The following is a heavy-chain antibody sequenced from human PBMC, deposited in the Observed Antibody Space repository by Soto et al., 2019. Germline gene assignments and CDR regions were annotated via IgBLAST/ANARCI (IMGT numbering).Heavy chain of an antibody. J-gene: IGHJ4*02. V-gene: IGHV3-30*18. CDR1: GFTFSSYG. CDR2: ISYDGSNK. D-gene: IGHD3-10*01. CDR3: AKDIFYYGSGSSTYVD. Sequence: GGSLRLSCAASGFTFSSYGMHWVRQAPGKGLEWVAVISYDGSNKYYADSVKGRFTISRDNSKNTLYLQMNSLRAEDTAVYYCAKDIFYYGSGSSTYVDWGQGTLVTVAS.